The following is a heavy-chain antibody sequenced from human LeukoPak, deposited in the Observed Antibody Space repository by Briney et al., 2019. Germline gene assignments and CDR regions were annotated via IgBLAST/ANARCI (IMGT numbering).Heavy chain of an antibody. CDR2: ISAYNGNT. CDR3: ARDSQDPDRDYYYYGMDV. V-gene: IGHV1-18*01. J-gene: IGHJ6*02. CDR1: GYTFTIYG. Sequence: ASVTVSCTASGYTFTIYGISWVRQAPGQGLEWMGWISAYNGNTNYAQKLQGRVTMTTDTSTSTAYMELRSLRSDDTAVYYCARDSQDPDRDYYYYGMDVWGQGTTVTVSS.